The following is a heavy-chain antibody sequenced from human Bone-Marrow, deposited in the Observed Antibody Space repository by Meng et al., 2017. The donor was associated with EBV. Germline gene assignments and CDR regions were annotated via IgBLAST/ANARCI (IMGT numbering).Heavy chain of an antibody. V-gene: IGHV3-23*03. D-gene: IGHD5-24*01. J-gene: IGHJ4*02. CDR2: IYSGGST. CDR3: AHGGYNYYFDY. CDR1: GFTFSSYA. Sequence: EVQLLEXXGGLVEPGXSLRLSCAASGFTFSSYAMSWVRQAPGKGLEWVSVIYSGGSTYYADSVKGRFTISRDNSKNTLYLQMNSLRAEDTAVYYCAHGGYNYYFDYWGQGTLVTVSS.